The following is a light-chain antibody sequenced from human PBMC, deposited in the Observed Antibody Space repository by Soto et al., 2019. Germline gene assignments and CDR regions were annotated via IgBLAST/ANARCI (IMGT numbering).Light chain of an antibody. J-gene: IGKJ4*01. CDR1: QSVSSN. V-gene: IGKV3D-15*01. Sequence: EIVMTQSPATLSVSPGERATLSCRASQSVSSNLAWYQQKPGQAPRLLIYGASTRAAGIPARFSGSGSGTEFTLTISSLQSEAFAVYYCQQYNNWPLGFGGGTEVEIK. CDR3: QQYNNWPLG. CDR2: GAS.